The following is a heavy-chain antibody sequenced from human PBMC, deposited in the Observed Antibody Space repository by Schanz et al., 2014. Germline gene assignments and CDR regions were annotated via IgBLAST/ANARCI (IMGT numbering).Heavy chain of an antibody. CDR2: IIPVLAIA. CDR1: GGTFSSYT. CDR3: ARGYGDSPTDF. V-gene: IGHV1-69*02. Sequence: VQLEQSGAEVKKPGSSVKVSCTASGGTFSSYTISWIRQAPGQGLEWMGRIIPVLAIADYAQKFQGRVTITADKSTSTASMELSSLRSEDTAVYYCARGYGDSPTDFWGQGTLVTVSS. J-gene: IGHJ4*02. D-gene: IGHD4-17*01.